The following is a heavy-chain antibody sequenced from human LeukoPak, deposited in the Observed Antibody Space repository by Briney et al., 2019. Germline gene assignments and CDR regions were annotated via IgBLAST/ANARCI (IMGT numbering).Heavy chain of an antibody. Sequence: GGSLRLSCAASGFAFNTYSMNWVRQAPGKGLEWVSFIFSSSTYIYYTDSVKGRFTISRDNARNSLYVQMDNLRAEDTGVYYCARDFYDGFALDYWGQGTLVTVSS. CDR2: IFSSSTYI. V-gene: IGHV3-21*03. J-gene: IGHJ4*02. D-gene: IGHD2/OR15-2a*01. CDR3: ARDFYDGFALDY. CDR1: GFAFNTYS.